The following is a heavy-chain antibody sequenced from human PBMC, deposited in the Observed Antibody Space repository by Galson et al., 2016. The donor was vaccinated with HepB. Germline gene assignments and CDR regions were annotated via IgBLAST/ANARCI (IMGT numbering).Heavy chain of an antibody. D-gene: IGHD7-27*01. Sequence: SLRLSCAASGFSFRVYGMHWVRQAPGKGLEWVAVLGHDGNYKYEADSVKGRFTISRDNSKNTLYLQMDSLRAEDTAVYYCARDLSMGKYFDNWGQGTLVTVSS. J-gene: IGHJ4*02. V-gene: IGHV3-33*01. CDR1: GFSFRVYG. CDR2: LGHDGNYK. CDR3: ARDLSMGKYFDN.